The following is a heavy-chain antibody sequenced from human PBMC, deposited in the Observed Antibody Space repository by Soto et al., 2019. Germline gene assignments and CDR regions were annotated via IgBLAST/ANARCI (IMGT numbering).Heavy chain of an antibody. J-gene: IGHJ6*02. V-gene: IGHV5-51*01. CDR1: GYSFTTYW. CDR3: ARHGRGTGYDHYYYYGMDV. Sequence: ESLKISCKGSGYSFTTYWIGWVRQMPGKGLEWMGIIYPGDSDTKYSPSFQGQVTISADKSISTAYLQWSSLKASDTAMYYCARHGRGTGYDHYYYYGMDVWGQGTTVTVSS. CDR2: IYPGDSDT. D-gene: IGHD1-26*01.